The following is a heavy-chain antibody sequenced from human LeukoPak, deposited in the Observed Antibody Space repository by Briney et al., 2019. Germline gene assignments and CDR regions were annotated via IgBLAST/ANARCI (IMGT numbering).Heavy chain of an antibody. V-gene: IGHV1-18*01. CDR2: ISAYNGNT. J-gene: IGHJ6*03. CDR1: GGTFISYG. D-gene: IGHD2-15*01. Sequence: GASVTVSFKAYGGTFISYGISWVRQAPGQGLEWMGWISAYNGNTNYAQKLQGRVTMTTDTSTSTAYMEVRSLRSDDTAVYYCARGPRDIFCSGGSCYLYYYYYYMDVWGKGTTVTVSS. CDR3: ARGPRDIFCSGGSCYLYYYYYYMDV.